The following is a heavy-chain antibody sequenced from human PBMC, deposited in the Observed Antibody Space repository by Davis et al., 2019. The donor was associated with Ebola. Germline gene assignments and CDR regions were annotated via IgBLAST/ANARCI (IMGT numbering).Heavy chain of an antibody. CDR2: IYNSGST. CDR1: GESVSSFY. J-gene: IGHJ4*02. CDR3: ARGPAPSIAAAGIRDAPLGTYYFDY. Sequence: MPSETLSLTCTVSGESVSSFYWSWIRQPPGKGLEWIGYIYNSGSTNYNPSLKSRVTISADTSKNQFSLKLSSVTAADTAVYYCARGPAPSIAAAGIRDAPLGTYYFDYWGQGTLVTVSS. V-gene: IGHV4-59*02. D-gene: IGHD6-13*01.